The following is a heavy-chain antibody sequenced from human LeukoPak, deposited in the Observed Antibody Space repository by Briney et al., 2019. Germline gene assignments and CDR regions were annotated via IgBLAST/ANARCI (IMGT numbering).Heavy chain of an antibody. J-gene: IGHJ3*02. CDR1: GFTFSSYW. Sequence: GGSLRLSCAASGFTFSSYWMHWVRQAPGKGLVWVSRINTDGSSTSYADFVKGRFTISRDNAKNTLYLQMNSLRAEDTAVYYCARSRHWNEDAFDIWGQGTMVTVSS. CDR3: ARSRHWNEDAFDI. D-gene: IGHD1-1*01. CDR2: INTDGSST. V-gene: IGHV3-74*01.